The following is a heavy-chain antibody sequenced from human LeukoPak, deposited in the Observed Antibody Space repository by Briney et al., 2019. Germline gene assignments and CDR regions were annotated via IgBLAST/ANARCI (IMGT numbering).Heavy chain of an antibody. V-gene: IGHV4-34*01. CDR3: ARGPAAIWYYYYYMDV. CDR1: GGSFSGYY. CDR2: INHSGST. J-gene: IGHJ6*03. D-gene: IGHD2-2*02. Sequence: SETLSLTCAVYGGSFSGYYWGWIRQPPGKGLEWIGEINHSGSTNYNPSLKSRVTISVDTSKNQFSLKLSSVTAADTAVYYCARGPAAIWYYYYYMDVWGKGTTVTVSS.